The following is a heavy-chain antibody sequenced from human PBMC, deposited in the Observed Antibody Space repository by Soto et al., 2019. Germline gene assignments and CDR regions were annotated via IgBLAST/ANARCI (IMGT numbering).Heavy chain of an antibody. Sequence: SETLSLTCAVSGGSISSSNWWICVREPPGKGPEWIWEIYHSGSTNYNPSLKSRVTISVDKSKNQFSLKLSSVTAADTAVYYCARDRGRFGELLVWWYYFYYGMDVWGQGTRVTVSS. J-gene: IGHJ6*02. CDR3: ARDRGRFGELLVWWYYFYYGMDV. V-gene: IGHV4-4*02. CDR1: GGSISSSNW. D-gene: IGHD3-10*01. CDR2: IYHSGST.